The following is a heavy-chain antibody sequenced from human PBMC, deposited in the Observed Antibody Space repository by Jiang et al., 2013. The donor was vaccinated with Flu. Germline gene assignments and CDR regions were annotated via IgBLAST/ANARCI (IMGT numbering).Heavy chain of an antibody. Sequence: KPTQTLTLTCTFSGFSLSTSGMCVSWIRQPPGKALEWLALIDWDDDKYYSTSLKTRLTISKDTSKNQVVLTMTNMDPVDTATYYCARGYYDILTGYGGWFDPGAREPWSPSPQ. CDR1: GFSLSTSGMC. J-gene: IGHJ5*02. D-gene: IGHD3-9*01. V-gene: IGHV2-70*01. CDR2: IDWDDDK. CDR3: ARGYYDILTGYGGWFDP.